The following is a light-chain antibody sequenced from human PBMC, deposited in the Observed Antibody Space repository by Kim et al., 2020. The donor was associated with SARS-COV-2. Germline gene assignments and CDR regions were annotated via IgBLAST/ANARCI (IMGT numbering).Light chain of an antibody. V-gene: IGKV1-5*03. J-gene: IGKJ2*01. Sequence: DIQMTQSPSTLSASLGDRVTITCRASQNINTWLAWYQQKPGKAPNLLIYLASTLESGVPPRFSGSGSGTEFTLTINSLQPDDFATYYCQHYSRFPYTFGQGTKLEIK. CDR3: QHYSRFPYT. CDR2: LAS. CDR1: QNINTW.